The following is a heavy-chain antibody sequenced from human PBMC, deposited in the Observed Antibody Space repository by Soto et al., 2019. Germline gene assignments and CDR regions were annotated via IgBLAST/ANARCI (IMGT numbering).Heavy chain of an antibody. Sequence: QLQLQESGPGLVKPSETLSLTCTVSGGSISSSSYYWGWIRQPPGKGLEWIGSIYYSGSTYYNPSLKSRVTISVDTSKNQFSLKLSSVTAADTAVYYCARHGGVVVVTVDYWGQGTLVTVSS. V-gene: IGHV4-39*01. CDR1: GGSISSSSYY. D-gene: IGHD2-21*02. CDR2: IYYSGST. J-gene: IGHJ4*02. CDR3: ARHGGVVVVTVDY.